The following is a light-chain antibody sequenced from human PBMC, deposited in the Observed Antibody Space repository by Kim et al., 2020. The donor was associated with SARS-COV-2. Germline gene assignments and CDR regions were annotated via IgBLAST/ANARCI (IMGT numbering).Light chain of an antibody. CDR2: DAS. Sequence: DIQMTQSPSTLSASIGDRVTITCRASQSISSWLAWYQQKPGKAPKLLIYDASTLEGGVPSRFSGSGSGTEFTLTISSLQPDDFATYYCQQYNRPATWTFDQGTKVDIK. V-gene: IGKV1-5*01. CDR3: QQYNRPATWT. J-gene: IGKJ1*01. CDR1: QSISSW.